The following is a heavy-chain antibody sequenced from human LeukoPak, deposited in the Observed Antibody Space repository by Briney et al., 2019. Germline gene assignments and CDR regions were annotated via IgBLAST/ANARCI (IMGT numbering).Heavy chain of an antibody. Sequence: GGSLRLSCAASGFTFSDYYMSWIRQAPGKGLEWVSYISSSGSTIYYADSVKGRFTISRDNAKNSLYLQMNSLRAEDTAAYYCARDLAYSNYVDYWGQGTLVTVSS. D-gene: IGHD4-11*01. CDR2: ISSSGSTI. CDR1: GFTFSDYY. J-gene: IGHJ4*02. CDR3: ARDLAYSNYVDY. V-gene: IGHV3-11*04.